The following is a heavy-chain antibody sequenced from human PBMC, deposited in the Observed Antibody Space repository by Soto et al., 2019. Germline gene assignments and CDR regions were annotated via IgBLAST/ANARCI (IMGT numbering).Heavy chain of an antibody. V-gene: IGHV1-2*04. CDR3: ARGSLAYYGSGKSGWFDP. Sequence: QVQLVQSGAEVKKPGASVKVSCKASGYTFTGYYMHWVRQAPGQGLEWMGWINPNSGGTNYAQKFQGWVTLTRDPSISTAYLELRRLRSDDTAVYYCARGSLAYYGSGKSGWFDPWGQGTLVTVSS. D-gene: IGHD3-10*01. CDR1: GYTFTGYY. J-gene: IGHJ5*02. CDR2: INPNSGGT.